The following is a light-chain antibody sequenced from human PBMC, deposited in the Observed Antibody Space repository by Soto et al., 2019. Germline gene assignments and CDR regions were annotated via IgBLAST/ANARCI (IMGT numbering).Light chain of an antibody. CDR3: SSYGGSNIPLYV. CDR2: EVD. J-gene: IGLJ1*01. CDR1: GSDVGAYKY. V-gene: IGLV2-8*01. Sequence: QSVLTQPPSASGSPGQSLTISCAGTGSDVGAYKYVSWYQQHPGKAPKLIIYEVDKRPSGVPDRFSGSKSDNTASLTVSGLQAEDEADYYCSSYGGSNIPLYVFGTGTKV.